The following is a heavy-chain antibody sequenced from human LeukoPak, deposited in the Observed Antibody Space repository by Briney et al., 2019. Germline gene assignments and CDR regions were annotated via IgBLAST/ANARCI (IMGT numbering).Heavy chain of an antibody. D-gene: IGHD2-2*01. CDR3: ARDRYCSSTSCYSWFDP. CDR1: GFTFSSYW. V-gene: IGHV3-74*01. J-gene: IGHJ5*02. Sequence: PGGSLRLSCAASGFTFSSYWMHWVRQAPGKGLVWVSRINSDGSSTSYADSVKGRFTISRDNAKNTLYLQMNRLRAEDTAVYYCARDRYCSSTSCYSWFDPWGQGTLVTISS. CDR2: INSDGSST.